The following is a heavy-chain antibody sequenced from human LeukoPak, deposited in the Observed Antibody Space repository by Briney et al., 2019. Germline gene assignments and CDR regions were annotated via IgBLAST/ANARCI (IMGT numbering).Heavy chain of an antibody. CDR2: IYYTGST. CDR1: GGSISSLY. J-gene: IGHJ4*02. Sequence: SETLSLTCSVSGGSISSLYWSWIRQPPGKGLEWIGYIYYTGSTNYNPPPKSRVTMFVDMSKNKFSMRLSSVTAADTAVYYCARHRAYSSSSPFDYWGQGTLVTVSS. V-gene: IGHV4-59*08. D-gene: IGHD6-6*01. CDR3: ARHRAYSSSSPFDY.